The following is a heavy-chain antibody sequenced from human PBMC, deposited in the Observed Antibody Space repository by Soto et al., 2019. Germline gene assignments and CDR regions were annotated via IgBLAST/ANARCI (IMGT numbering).Heavy chain of an antibody. Sequence: SETLSLTCTVSGGSISSSSYYWSWIRQPPGKGLEWIGYIYSSGTTNYNPSVKSRVTISVDTSKNQFSLKLSSVTAADTAVYYCARGGGTRPGDYWGQGTLVTVSS. J-gene: IGHJ4*02. CDR3: ARGGGTRPGDY. CDR2: IYSSGTT. CDR1: GGSISSSSYY. V-gene: IGHV4-61*05. D-gene: IGHD1-26*01.